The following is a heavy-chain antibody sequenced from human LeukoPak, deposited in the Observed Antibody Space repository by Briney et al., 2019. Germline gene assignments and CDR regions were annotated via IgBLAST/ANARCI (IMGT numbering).Heavy chain of an antibody. V-gene: IGHV4-4*07. CDR1: GGSISSYY. CDR3: ARDGSYPFDY. J-gene: IGHJ4*02. D-gene: IGHD1-26*01. CDR2: IYTSGST. Sequence: SETLSLTCTVSGGSISSYYWSWTRQPAGKGLEWIGRIYTSGSTNYNPSLKSRVTISVDKSKNQFSLKLSSVTAADTAVYYCARDGSYPFDYWGQGTLVTVSS.